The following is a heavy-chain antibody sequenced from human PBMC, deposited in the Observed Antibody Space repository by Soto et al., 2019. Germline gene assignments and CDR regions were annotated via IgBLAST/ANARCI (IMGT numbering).Heavy chain of an antibody. CDR2: ISYDGSNK. D-gene: IGHD3-22*01. CDR3: ARGKGYYDSSGYSSPFDY. J-gene: IGHJ4*02. CDR1: GFTFSSYG. Sequence: LRLSCAASGFTFSSYGMHWVRQAPGKGLEWVAVISYDGSNKYYADSVKGRFTISRDNSKNTLYLQMNSLRSEDTAVYYCARGKGYYDSSGYSSPFDYWGQGTLVTVSS. V-gene: IGHV3-30*03.